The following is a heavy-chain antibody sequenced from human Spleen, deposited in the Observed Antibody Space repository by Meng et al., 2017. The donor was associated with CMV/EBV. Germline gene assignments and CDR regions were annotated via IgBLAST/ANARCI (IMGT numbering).Heavy chain of an antibody. CDR2: INHSGST. CDR3: ARRPTVTTYYYYYYGMDV. CDR1: GGSFSGYY. Sequence: GSLRLSCAFYGGSFSGYYWSWIRQAPGKGLEWIGEINHSGSTNYNPSLKSRVTISVDTSKNQFSLKLSSVTAADTAVYYCARRPTVTTYYYYYYGMDVWGQGTTVTVSS. J-gene: IGHJ6*02. D-gene: IGHD4-17*01. V-gene: IGHV4-34*01.